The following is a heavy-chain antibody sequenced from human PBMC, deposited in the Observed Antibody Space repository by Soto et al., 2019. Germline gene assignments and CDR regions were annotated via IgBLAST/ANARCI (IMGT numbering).Heavy chain of an antibody. D-gene: IGHD3-10*01. CDR3: AAPRDEYGSGVSWFTYGMDI. Sequence: PGGSLRLSCLASGFNFRDYAMTWVRHVPGRGLEWVASLDGAGGSTYYADSVRGRFTISRDNSQNTLFLQMKRLTVDDTAIYYCAAPRDEYGSGVSWFTYGMDIWGQGTTVTVSS. V-gene: IGHV3-23*01. J-gene: IGHJ6*02. CDR2: LDGAGGST. CDR1: GFNFRDYA.